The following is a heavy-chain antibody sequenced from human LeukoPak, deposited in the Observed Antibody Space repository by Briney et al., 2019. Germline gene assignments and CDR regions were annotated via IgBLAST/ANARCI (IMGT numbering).Heavy chain of an antibody. V-gene: IGHV3-30*02. CDR3: AREEDGTWDI. D-gene: IGHD1-1*01. J-gene: IGHJ3*02. Sequence: GGSLRLSCVASGFTFSGFAMHWVRQAPGKGLEWVAFIRNDGSNKYYADSVKGRFTISRDNSKNTLYLQMNSLRAEDTAVYYCAREEDGTWDIWGQGTMVTVSS. CDR1: GFTFSGFA. CDR2: IRNDGSNK.